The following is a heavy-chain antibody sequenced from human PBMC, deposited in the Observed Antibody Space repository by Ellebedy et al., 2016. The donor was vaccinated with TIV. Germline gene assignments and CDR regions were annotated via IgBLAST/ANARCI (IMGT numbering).Heavy chain of an antibody. CDR3: AKEEWWRFDY. V-gene: IGHV3-7*04. CDR2: INPDGSGA. CDR1: GFSFSTHY. Sequence: PGGSLRLSCVAPGFSFSTHYMTWVRQAPGKGLEWLAKINPDGSGADYVDAVNGRFTLSRDNTKNSLYLQMNSLRDEDTAVYYCAKEEWWRFDYWGQGTVVTVSS. J-gene: IGHJ4*02. D-gene: IGHD2-15*01.